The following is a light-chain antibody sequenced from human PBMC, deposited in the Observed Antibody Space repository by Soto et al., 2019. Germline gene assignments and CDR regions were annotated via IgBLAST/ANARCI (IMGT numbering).Light chain of an antibody. CDR3: SSFTRSNSYV. V-gene: IGLV2-14*03. CDR2: DVS. J-gene: IGLJ1*01. Sequence: QSALTQPASVSGSPGQSITISCTGTSSDVGAYNYVSWYQQHPGKVPKLMIYDVSDRPSGVSNRFSGSKSGNTASLTISGLQAEDEADYYCSSFTRSNSYVFGTGTKLTFL. CDR1: SSDVGAYNY.